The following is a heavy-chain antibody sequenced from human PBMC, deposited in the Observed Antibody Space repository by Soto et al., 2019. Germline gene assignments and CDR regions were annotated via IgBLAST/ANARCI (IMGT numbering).Heavy chain of an antibody. V-gene: IGHV3-23*01. CDR1: GFTFSSYT. D-gene: IGHD3-10*01. Sequence: PGGSLRLSCSASGFTFSSYTMTWVRQAPGKGLEWVSSISGSGGSPYYADSVKGRFTISRDNSRNTLFLQMNSLRAEDTAVYYCAISYGSGSWNYYYYGMDVWGQGTTVTVSS. J-gene: IGHJ6*02. CDR3: AISYGSGSWNYYYYGMDV. CDR2: ISGSGGSP.